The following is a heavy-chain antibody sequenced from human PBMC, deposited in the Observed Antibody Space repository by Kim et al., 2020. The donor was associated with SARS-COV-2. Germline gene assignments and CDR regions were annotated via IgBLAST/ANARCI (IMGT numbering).Heavy chain of an antibody. CDR2: IWFDGSDQ. J-gene: IGHJ6*02. CDR1: GFTFNTFG. D-gene: IGHD3-3*01. Sequence: GGSLRLSCSVSGFTFNTFGMHWVRQAPGKGLEWVAVIWFDGSDQYYADSVKGRFTISRDNSKDSLYLQMRSLRADDTAVYYCARGPHYDSWSGYSDYYYGMAVWGQGPTVTVSS. V-gene: IGHV3-33*01. CDR3: ARGPHYDSWSGYSDYYYGMAV.